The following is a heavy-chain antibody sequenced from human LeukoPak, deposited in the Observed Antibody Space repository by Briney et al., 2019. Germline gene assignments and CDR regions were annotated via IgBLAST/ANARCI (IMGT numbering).Heavy chain of an antibody. CDR2: IKQDGSEK. D-gene: IGHD3-10*01. J-gene: IGHJ6*03. CDR1: GFTFSSYW. CDR3: ARVKFGESYAPKSYYYYYMDV. V-gene: IGHV3-7*01. Sequence: GGSLRLSCAASGFTFSSYWMSWVRQAPGKGLEWVANIKQDGSEKYYVDSVKGRFTISRDNAKNSLYLQMNSLRAEDTAVYYCARVKFGESYAPKSYYYYYMDVWGKGTTVTISS.